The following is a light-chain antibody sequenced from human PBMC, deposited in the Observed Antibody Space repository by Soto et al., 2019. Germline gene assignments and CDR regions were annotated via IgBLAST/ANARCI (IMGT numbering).Light chain of an antibody. CDR2: EVN. V-gene: IGLV2-11*01. CDR1: SSDVGSYDH. CDR3: SSYAGSYSVV. J-gene: IGLJ2*01. Sequence: QSALTQPRSVSGSPGQAVTISCTGTSSDVGSYDHVSWYQQHPGKAPKVIMYEVNQRSSRVPDRFSGSKSGNTASLTISGLQAEDEAAYYCSSYAGSYSVVLGGGTKVTVL.